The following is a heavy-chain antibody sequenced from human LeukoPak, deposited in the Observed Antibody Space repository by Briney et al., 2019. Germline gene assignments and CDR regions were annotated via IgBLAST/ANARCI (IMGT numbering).Heavy chain of an antibody. CDR2: ISASGGST. V-gene: IGHV3-23*01. CDR3: AKGDVQDY. J-gene: IGHJ4*02. CDR1: GFTFRSYA. D-gene: IGHD1-1*01. Sequence: PGGSLRLSCAASGFTFRSYAMSCVRQTPGKGLEWVSAISASGGSTYYADSVKGRFTISRDNSKNTLYLQMNSLRVEDTAVYYCAKGDVQDYWGQGTLVTVSS.